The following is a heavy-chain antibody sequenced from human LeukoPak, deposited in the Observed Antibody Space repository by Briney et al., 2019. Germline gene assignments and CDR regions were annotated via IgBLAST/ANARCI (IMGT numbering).Heavy chain of an antibody. V-gene: IGHV4-59*01. Sequence: SETLSLTCTVSGGSISSYYWSWIRQPPGKGLEWIGYIYYSGSTNYNPSLRSRVTISVDTSKNQFSLKLSSVTAADPAVYYCARTLWQDWYFDLWGRGTLVTVSS. CDR1: GGSISSYY. D-gene: IGHD2-21*01. J-gene: IGHJ2*01. CDR2: IYYSGST. CDR3: ARTLWQDWYFDL.